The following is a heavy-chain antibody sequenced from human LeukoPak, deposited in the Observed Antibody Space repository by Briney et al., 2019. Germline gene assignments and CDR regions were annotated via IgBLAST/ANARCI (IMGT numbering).Heavy chain of an antibody. J-gene: IGHJ4*02. V-gene: IGHV1-18*01. CDR3: ARARDSSSISPGY. CDR1: GYTFTSYG. Sequence: ASVNVSCKASGYTFTSYGISWVRQAPGQGLEWMGWISAYNGNTNYPQKLQGRVTMTTDTSTSTACMELRSLRSDDTAVYYCARARDSSSISPGYWGQGTLVTVSS. D-gene: IGHD6-6*01. CDR2: ISAYNGNT.